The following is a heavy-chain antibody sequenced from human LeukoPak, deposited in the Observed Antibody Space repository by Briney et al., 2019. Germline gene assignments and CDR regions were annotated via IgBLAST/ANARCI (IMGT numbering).Heavy chain of an antibody. CDR1: GGSISSGGYS. D-gene: IGHD3-10*01. Sequence: SETLSLTCAVSGGSISSGGYSWSWIRQPPGKGLEWIGYIYHSGSTYYNPSLKSRVTISVDRSKNQFSLKLSSVTAADTAVYYCARGTYYYGSGTHYYFDRWGQGTLVTVSS. V-gene: IGHV4-30-2*01. CDR3: ARGTYYYGSGTHYYFDR. CDR2: IYHSGST. J-gene: IGHJ4*02.